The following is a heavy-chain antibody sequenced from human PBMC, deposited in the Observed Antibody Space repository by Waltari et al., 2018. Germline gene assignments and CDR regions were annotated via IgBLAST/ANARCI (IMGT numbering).Heavy chain of an antibody. CDR1: GGSISSSSYY. CDR2: IYYSGST. Sequence: QLQLQESGPGLVKPSETLSLTCTVSGGSISSSSYYWGWIRQPPGKGLEWIGSIYYSGSTYYNPSLKRRVTISVDTSKNQFSLKLSSVTAADTAVYYCARGVRYYDFWSGYSSSWFDPWGQGTLVTVSS. V-gene: IGHV4-39*07. J-gene: IGHJ5*02. D-gene: IGHD3-3*01. CDR3: ARGVRYYDFWSGYSSSWFDP.